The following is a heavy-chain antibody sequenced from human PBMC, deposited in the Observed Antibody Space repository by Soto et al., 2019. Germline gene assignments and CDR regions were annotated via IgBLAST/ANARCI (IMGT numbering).Heavy chain of an antibody. V-gene: IGHV1-8*01. J-gene: IGHJ4*02. Sequence: RASVKVSCKTSGYTFSSYDINWVRQATGQGLEWMGWMNTNNGNTGYAQKFQDRVTMSRNTSITIAYMELSSLRYEDTAVYYCARGSERAGSGSSYFEYWGQGTPVTVSS. CDR1: GYTFSSYD. D-gene: IGHD3-10*01. CDR2: MNTNNGNT. CDR3: ARGSERAGSGSSYFEY.